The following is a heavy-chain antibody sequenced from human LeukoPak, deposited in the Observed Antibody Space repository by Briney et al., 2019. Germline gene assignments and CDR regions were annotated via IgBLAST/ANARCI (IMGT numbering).Heavy chain of an antibody. CDR3: ANLSRWAAVTGADYFDY. V-gene: IGHV3-23*01. D-gene: IGHD4-23*01. CDR2: MCWCCGSK. Sequence: GGSLRLSCAVSGFSFSIYAMTWVRHAPGEGLVWVSAMCWCCGSKFYAYSVKGSLHIFREHSRSTLYVQMKTLRAEDAAVYYCANLSRWAAVTGADYFDYWGQGTLVTVSS. J-gene: IGHJ4*02. CDR1: GFSFSIYA.